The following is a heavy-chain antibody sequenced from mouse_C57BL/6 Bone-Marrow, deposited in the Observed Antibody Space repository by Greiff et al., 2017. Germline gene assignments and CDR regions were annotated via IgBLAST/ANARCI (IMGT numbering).Heavy chain of an antibody. V-gene: IGHV7-3*01. D-gene: IGHD2-1*01. CDR1: GFTFTDYY. Sequence: EVMLVESGGGLVQPGGSLSLSCAASGFTFTDYYMSWVRQPPGKALEWLGFIRNKANGYPTEYSASVKGRFTISRNNSQSILYLQMNALRAEDRATYYGASYYGNSGDYWGQGTSVTVSS. CDR3: ASYYGNSGDY. CDR2: IRNKANGYPT. J-gene: IGHJ4*01.